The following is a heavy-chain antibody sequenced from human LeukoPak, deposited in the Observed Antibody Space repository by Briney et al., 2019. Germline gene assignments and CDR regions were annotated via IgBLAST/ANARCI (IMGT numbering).Heavy chain of an antibody. V-gene: IGHV1-69*13. J-gene: IGHJ4*02. CDR1: GGTFSSYA. CDR2: IIPIFGTA. D-gene: IGHD5-12*01. CDR3: ARGQSGYGATYYFDY. Sequence: SVKVSCKASGGTFSSYAISWVRQAPGQGLEWMGGIIPIFGTANYAQKFQGRVTITADESTSTAYMELSSLRSEDTAVYYCARGQSGYGATYYFDYWGQGTLVTVSS.